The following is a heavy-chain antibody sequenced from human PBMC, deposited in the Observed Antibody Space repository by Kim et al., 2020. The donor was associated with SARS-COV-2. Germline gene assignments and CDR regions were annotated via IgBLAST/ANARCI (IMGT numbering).Heavy chain of an antibody. CDR3: ARQWDQYYDY. V-gene: IGHV5-51*01. CDR2: IDPDNSET. CDR1: GYIFTNYW. Sequence: GESLKISCKGSGYIFTNYWFGWVRQMPGKGLEWIGIIDPDNSETSYSPSFQGQVTISADKSISTAYLQWSSLKASDTAMYYCARQWDQYYDYWGQGTWSPSP. J-gene: IGHJ4*02. D-gene: IGHD1-26*01.